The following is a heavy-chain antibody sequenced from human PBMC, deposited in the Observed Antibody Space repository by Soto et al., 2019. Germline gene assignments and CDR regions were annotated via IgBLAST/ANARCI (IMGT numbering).Heavy chain of an antibody. CDR2: MNPKSGYT. J-gene: IGHJ6*02. Sequence: QLQLVQSGAEVKKPGASVKVSCKASGYTFSSYDINWVRQATGQGLEWMGWMNPKSGYTGYAQKFQGRVTMTRDTSISTAYMEVSSLRSEDTAIYYCARAYGDLDVWGQGTTVTVSS. V-gene: IGHV1-8*01. CDR1: GYTFSSYD. D-gene: IGHD2-21*01. CDR3: ARAYGDLDV.